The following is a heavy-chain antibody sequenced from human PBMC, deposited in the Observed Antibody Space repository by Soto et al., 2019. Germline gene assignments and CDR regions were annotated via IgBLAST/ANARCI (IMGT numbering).Heavy chain of an antibody. CDR1: RGSINTFY. Sequence: PSETLSLTCTVSRGSINTFYWSCGQQRAGKGLEWIGRIFSSGSTSFNPSLESRVAMSVDTSKNHFSLNLSSVTAADMAVYYCAREGSYSAYNFAHGIQLWSFDFWGQGALVTVSS. CDR2: IFSSGST. D-gene: IGHD5-12*01. J-gene: IGHJ4*02. V-gene: IGHV4-4*07. CDR3: AREGSYSAYNFAHGIQLWSFDF.